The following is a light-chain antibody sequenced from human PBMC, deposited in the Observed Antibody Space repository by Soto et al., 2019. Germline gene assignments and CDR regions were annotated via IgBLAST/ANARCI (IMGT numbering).Light chain of an antibody. Sequence: EIVLTQSPATLSLSPGERATLSCRASQRVSSYLAWYQQKPGQAPRLLIYDASNRATGIPARFSGSGSGTDFTRTSSSLEPEDFAVYYCQQRSNWPPYTFGQGTKLEIK. V-gene: IGKV3-11*01. CDR1: QRVSSY. CDR3: QQRSNWPPYT. J-gene: IGKJ2*01. CDR2: DAS.